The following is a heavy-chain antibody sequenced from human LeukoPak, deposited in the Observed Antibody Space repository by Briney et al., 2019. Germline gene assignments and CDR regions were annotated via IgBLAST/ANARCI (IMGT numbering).Heavy chain of an antibody. CDR1: GASISDYY. CDR2: ISTTGST. J-gene: IGHJ4*02. V-gene: IGHV4-4*07. Sequence: SDTLSLTCTVSGASISDYYWSWIRQSAGKGLEWIGRISTTGSTYYNPSFQSRVTMSADPSKTLFFLRLRSVTAADTAVYYCARSHSTIGWNWGYYFDYWGQGSLVTVSS. CDR3: ARSHSTIGWNWGYYFDY. D-gene: IGHD3-3*01.